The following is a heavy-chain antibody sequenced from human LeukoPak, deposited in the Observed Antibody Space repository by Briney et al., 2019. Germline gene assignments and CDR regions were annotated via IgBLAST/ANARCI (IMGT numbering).Heavy chain of an antibody. CDR3: AGHYCSGGSCYYYYYGMDV. J-gene: IGHJ6*02. Sequence: ASVKVSCKASGYTFTSYAMHWVRQAPGQRLEWMGWINAGNGNTKYSQKFQGRVTITRDTSASTAYMELSSLRSEDTAVYYCAGHYCSGGSCYYYYYGMDVWGQGTTVTVSS. D-gene: IGHD2-15*01. CDR1: GYTFTSYA. CDR2: INAGNGNT. V-gene: IGHV1-3*01.